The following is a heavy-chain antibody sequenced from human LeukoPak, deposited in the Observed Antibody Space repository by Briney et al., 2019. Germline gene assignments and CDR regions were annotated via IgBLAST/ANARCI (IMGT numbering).Heavy chain of an antibody. Sequence: PGGSLRLSCAASGFTFSSYAMSWVRQAPGKGLEWVSAISGSGGSTYYADSVKGRFTISRDNSKNTPYLQMNSLRAEDTAVYYCANSAGYSSSLGVDYWGQGTLVTVSS. CDR1: GFTFSSYA. V-gene: IGHV3-23*01. J-gene: IGHJ4*02. CDR2: ISGSGGST. D-gene: IGHD6-13*01. CDR3: ANSAGYSSSLGVDY.